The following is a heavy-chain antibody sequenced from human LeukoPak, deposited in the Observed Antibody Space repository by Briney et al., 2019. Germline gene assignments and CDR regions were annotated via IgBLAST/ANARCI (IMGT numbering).Heavy chain of an antibody. J-gene: IGHJ4*02. V-gene: IGHV4-34*01. CDR1: GGSFSGYY. Sequence: SETLSLTCAVYGGSFSGYYWSWIHQPPGKGLEWIGEINHSGSTNYNPSLKSRVTISVDTSKNQFSLKLSSVTAADTAVYYCARGRHSSSCYYDYWGQGTLVTVSS. CDR2: INHSGST. CDR3: ARGRHSSSCYYDY. D-gene: IGHD6-13*01.